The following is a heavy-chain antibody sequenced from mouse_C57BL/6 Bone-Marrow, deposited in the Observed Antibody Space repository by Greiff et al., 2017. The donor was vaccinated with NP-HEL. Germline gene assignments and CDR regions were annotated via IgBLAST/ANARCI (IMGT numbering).Heavy chain of an antibody. D-gene: IGHD1-1*01. Sequence: VQLQQPGAELVRPGTSVKLSCKASGYTFTSYWMHWVKQRPGQGLEWIGVIDPSDSYTNYNQKFKGKATLTVDTSSSTAYMQLRSLTSEDSAVYYCARLMVDYYGSSYVSDYWGQGTTLTVSS. J-gene: IGHJ2*01. V-gene: IGHV1-59*01. CDR3: ARLMVDYYGSSYVSDY. CDR1: GYTFTSYW. CDR2: IDPSDSYT.